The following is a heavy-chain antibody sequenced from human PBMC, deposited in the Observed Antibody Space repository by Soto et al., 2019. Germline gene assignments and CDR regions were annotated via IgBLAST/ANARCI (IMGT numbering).Heavy chain of an antibody. CDR2: IYWNDDK. V-gene: IGHV2-5*01. CDR3: APNDFWSGYQVRPGGY. J-gene: IGHJ4*02. D-gene: IGHD3-3*01. CDR1: GFSLSTSGVG. Sequence: GSGPTMVNPTQTLTLTCTFSGFSLSTSGVGVGWIRQPPGKALEWLALIYWNDDKRYSPSLKSRLTITKDTSKNQVVLTMTNMDPVDTATYYCAPNDFWSGYQVRPGGYWGQGTLVTVSS.